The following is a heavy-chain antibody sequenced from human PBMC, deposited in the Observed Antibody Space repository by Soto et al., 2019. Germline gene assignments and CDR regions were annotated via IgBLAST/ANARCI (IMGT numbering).Heavy chain of an antibody. CDR3: ARQLSTTIATLPFDY. J-gene: IGHJ4*02. D-gene: IGHD1-1*01. CDR2: IYYSGST. CDR1: GGSISSYY. V-gene: IGHV4-59*08. Sequence: PSETLSLTCTVSGGSISSYYWSWIRQPPGKGLEWIAYIYYSGSTEYNPSLKSRVTISVDTSKNQFSLKLSSVTAADTAVYYCARQLSTTIATLPFDYWGQGTLVTVSS.